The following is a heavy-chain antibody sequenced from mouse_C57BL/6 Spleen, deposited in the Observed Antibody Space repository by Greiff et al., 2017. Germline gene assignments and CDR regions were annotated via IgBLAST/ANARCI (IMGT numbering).Heavy chain of an antibody. CDR1: GYSFTGYY. V-gene: IGHV1-42*01. CDR2: INPSTGGT. CDR3: ASPDFDY. J-gene: IGHJ2*01. Sequence: VHVQQSGPELVKPGASVKISCKASGYSFTGYYMNWVKQSPEKSLEWIGEINPSTGGTTYNQKFKAKATLTVDKSSSTAYMQLKSLTSEDSAVYYCASPDFDYWGQGTTLTVSS.